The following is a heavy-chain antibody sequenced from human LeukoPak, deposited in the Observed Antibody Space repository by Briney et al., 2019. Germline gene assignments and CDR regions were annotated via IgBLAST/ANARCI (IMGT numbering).Heavy chain of an antibody. J-gene: IGHJ4*02. CDR1: GYTFTSYG. CDR3: ATDRNTAMAAFDY. V-gene: IGHV1-18*04. D-gene: IGHD5-18*01. Sequence: ASVKVSCTASGYTFTSYGISWVRQAPGQGLEWMGWISAYNGNTNYAQKLQGRVIMTTDTSTSTAYMELRSLRSDDTAVYYCATDRNTAMAAFDYWGQGTLVTVSS. CDR2: ISAYNGNT.